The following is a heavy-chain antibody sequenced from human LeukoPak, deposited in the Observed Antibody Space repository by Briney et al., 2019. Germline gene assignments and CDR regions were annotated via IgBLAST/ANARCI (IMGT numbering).Heavy chain of an antibody. Sequence: SQTLSLTCTVSGGSISSGSYYWSWIRQPAGKGLEWIGRIYTSGSTNYNPSLKSRVTISVDTSKNQFSLKLSSVTAADTAVYYCARVSGSYRWYFDYWGQGTLLTVSS. D-gene: IGHD1-26*01. V-gene: IGHV4-61*02. CDR1: GGSISSGSYY. CDR3: ARVSGSYRWYFDY. J-gene: IGHJ4*02. CDR2: IYTSGST.